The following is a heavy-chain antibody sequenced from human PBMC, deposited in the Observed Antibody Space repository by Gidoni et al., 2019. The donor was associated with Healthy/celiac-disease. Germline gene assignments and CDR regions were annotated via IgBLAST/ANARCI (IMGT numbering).Heavy chain of an antibody. V-gene: IGHV3-23*01. Sequence: EVQLLESGGGLVQPGGSLRRSCAASGFTFSSYAMSWVRPAPGKGLEWVSAISGSGGSTYYADSVKGRFTISRDNSKNTLYLQMNSLRAEDTAVYYCAKGTWIQLWSTFDYWGQGTLVTVSS. CDR2: ISGSGGST. D-gene: IGHD5-18*01. CDR3: AKGTWIQLWSTFDY. CDR1: GFTFSSYA. J-gene: IGHJ4*02.